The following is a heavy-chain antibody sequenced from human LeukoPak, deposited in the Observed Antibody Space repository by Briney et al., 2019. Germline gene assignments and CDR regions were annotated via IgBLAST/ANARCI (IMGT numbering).Heavy chain of an antibody. CDR1: GFTFDDYA. CDR3: TRGYCSGGSCYSGSFGDV. CDR2: INWNSDSI. V-gene: IGHV3-9*01. Sequence: GGSLRLSCAVSGFTFDDYAMHWVRQVPGKGLEWVSGINWNSDSIGYADSVKGRFTISRDNAENTLYLQMNSLRVEDTAVYYCTRGYCSGGSCYSGSFGDVWGKGTTVTISS. J-gene: IGHJ6*04. D-gene: IGHD2-15*01.